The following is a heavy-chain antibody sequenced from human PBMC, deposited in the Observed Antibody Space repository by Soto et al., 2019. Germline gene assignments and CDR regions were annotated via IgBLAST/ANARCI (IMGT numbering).Heavy chain of an antibody. D-gene: IGHD2-8*02. Sequence: SSETLSLTCIVSGGSISSGGYYWSWIRQHPGKGLEWIGYIYHSGSTYYNPSLKSRVTISVDRSKNQFSLKLSSVTAADTAVYYCARGKITGLFDYWGQGTLVTVSS. CDR3: ARGKITGLFDY. V-gene: IGHV4-30-2*01. CDR1: GGSISSGGYY. J-gene: IGHJ4*02. CDR2: IYHSGST.